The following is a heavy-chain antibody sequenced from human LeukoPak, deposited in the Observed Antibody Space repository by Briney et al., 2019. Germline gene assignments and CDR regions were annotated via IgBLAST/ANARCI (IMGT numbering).Heavy chain of an antibody. CDR2: ISSSSSYI. J-gene: IGHJ4*02. CDR3: ARGDRDLYCSSTSCYPVL. D-gene: IGHD2-2*01. Sequence: GGSLRLSCAAPGFTFSSYSMNWVRQAPGKGLEWVSSISSSSSYIYYADSVKGRFTISRDNAKNSLYLQMNSLRAEDTAVYYCARGDRDLYCSSTSCYPVLGGQGTLVTVSS. CDR1: GFTFSSYS. V-gene: IGHV3-21*01.